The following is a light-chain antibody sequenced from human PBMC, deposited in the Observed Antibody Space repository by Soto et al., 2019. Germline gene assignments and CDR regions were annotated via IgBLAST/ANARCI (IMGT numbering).Light chain of an antibody. CDR2: EDD. CDR1: SGSIASNY. V-gene: IGLV6-57*01. J-gene: IGLJ2*01. Sequence: NFMLTQPHSVSESPGKTVTISCTPSSGSIASNYVQWYQQRPGSSPSIVIYEDDQRPSGVPDRFSGSIDSSSSSASLTISGLKTEDEADYYCQSYDSDTVIFGGGTKLTVL. CDR3: QSYDSDTVI.